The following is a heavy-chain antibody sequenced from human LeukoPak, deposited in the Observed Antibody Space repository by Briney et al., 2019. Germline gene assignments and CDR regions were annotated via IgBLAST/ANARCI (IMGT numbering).Heavy chain of an antibody. CDR1: GFTFSSYA. J-gene: IGHJ4*02. D-gene: IGHD5-18*01. V-gene: IGHV3-23*01. Sequence: GGSLRLSCAASGFTFSSYAMSWVRQAPGKGPEWVSAISGSGGSTYYADSVKGRFTISRDNSKNTLYLQMNSLRAEDTAVYYCAKDERGYSYGLFDYWGQGTLVTVSS. CDR3: AKDERGYSYGLFDY. CDR2: ISGSGGST.